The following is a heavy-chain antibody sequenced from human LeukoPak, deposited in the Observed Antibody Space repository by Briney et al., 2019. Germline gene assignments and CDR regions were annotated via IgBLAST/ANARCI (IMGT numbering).Heavy chain of an antibody. CDR1: GFTVRSYG. J-gene: IGHJ1*01. Sequence: HPGGSLRLSCAASGFTVRSYGMHWVRQAPGKGLEWVAFIRYDGSNKYYADSVKGRFTISRDNSKNTLYLQMNSLRAEDTAVYYCAKVGGGVKPEYFQHWGQGTLVTVSS. D-gene: IGHD3-16*01. CDR2: IRYDGSNK. V-gene: IGHV3-30*02. CDR3: AKVGGGVKPEYFQH.